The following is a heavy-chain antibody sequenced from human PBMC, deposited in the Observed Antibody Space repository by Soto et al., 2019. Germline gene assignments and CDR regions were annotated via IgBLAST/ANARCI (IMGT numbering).Heavy chain of an antibody. CDR1: GGTFSSYA. Sequence: QVQLVQSGAEVKKPGSSVKVSCKASGGTFSSYAISWVRQAPGQGLEWMGGIIPIFGTANYAQKFQGRVTITADESTSTAYMELSSLRSEDTAVYYCARSLQGNYCGNSVGPPDDCWGQRTHVTGSS. CDR2: IIPIFGTA. J-gene: IGHJ4*01. V-gene: IGHV1-69*01. CDR3: ARSLQGNYCGNSVGPPDDC. D-gene: IGHD1-7*01.